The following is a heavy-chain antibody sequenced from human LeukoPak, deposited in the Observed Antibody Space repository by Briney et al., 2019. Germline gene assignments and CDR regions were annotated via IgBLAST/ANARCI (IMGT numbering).Heavy chain of an antibody. Sequence: SETLSLTCTVSGDSVSSDSYYWSWLRQPPGKGLEWLGYIYYSGTTKQNPSLKSRVTLSVDTSKNQLYLKLNSVTAADTAVYYCARDSRGYYDSSGYFDHWGQGTLVTVSS. CDR1: GDSVSSDSYY. CDR2: IYYSGTT. D-gene: IGHD3-22*01. J-gene: IGHJ4*02. CDR3: ARDSRGYYDSSGYFDH. V-gene: IGHV4-61*01.